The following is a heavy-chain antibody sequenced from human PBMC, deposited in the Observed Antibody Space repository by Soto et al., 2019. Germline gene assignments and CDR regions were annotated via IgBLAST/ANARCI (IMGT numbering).Heavy chain of an antibody. CDR1: GGTFSSYA. D-gene: IGHD2-15*01. CDR2: IIPIFGTA. V-gene: IGHV1-69*13. Sequence: SVKVSCKASGGTFSSYAISWVRQAPGQGLEWMGGIIPIFGTANYAQKFQGRVTITADESTSTAYMELSSLRSEDTAVYYCARDGYCSGGSCQLDAFDIWGQGTMVTVSS. CDR3: ARDGYCSGGSCQLDAFDI. J-gene: IGHJ3*02.